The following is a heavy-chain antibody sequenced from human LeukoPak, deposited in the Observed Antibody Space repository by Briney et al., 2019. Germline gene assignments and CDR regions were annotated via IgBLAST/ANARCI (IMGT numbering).Heavy chain of an antibody. J-gene: IGHJ3*02. CDR2: IHYSGIT. Sequence: SETLSLTCTVSGASISSYYWSWIRQPPGKGLEYIGYIHYSGITNYNPSLKSRVTISVDTSKNQFSLRLSSVTAADTAVYYCARHDTRGGAYDIWGQGKMVTVSS. D-gene: IGHD3-10*01. CDR1: GASISSYY. CDR3: ARHDTRGGAYDI. V-gene: IGHV4-59*08.